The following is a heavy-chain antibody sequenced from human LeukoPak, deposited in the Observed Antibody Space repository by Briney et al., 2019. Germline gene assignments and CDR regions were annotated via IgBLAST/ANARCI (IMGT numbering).Heavy chain of an antibody. Sequence: PSETLFLTCTVSGGSISSHYWSWIRQPPGKGLEWIGYIYYSGSTNYNPSLKSRVTISVDTSKNQFSLKLSSVTAADTAVYYCSGGKKGPLDYWGQGTLVTVSS. CDR1: GGSISSHY. CDR3: SGGKKGPLDY. CDR2: IYYSGST. D-gene: IGHD2-15*01. J-gene: IGHJ4*02. V-gene: IGHV4-59*11.